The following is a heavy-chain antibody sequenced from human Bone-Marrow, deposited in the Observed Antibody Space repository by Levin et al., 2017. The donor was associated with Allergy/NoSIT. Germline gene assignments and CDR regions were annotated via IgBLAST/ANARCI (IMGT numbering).Heavy chain of an antibody. Sequence: GESLKISCKVSGYSFTSYWIGWVRKLPGKGLEWMGIIHPGDYEIRYSPSFQGQVTISADKSISTAFLQWSSLKASDTAMYYCARQGFVVETTDTDVWGQGTLVTVSS. D-gene: IGHD2-2*01. CDR2: IHPGDYEI. CDR3: ARQGFVVETTDTDV. J-gene: IGHJ4*02. V-gene: IGHV5-51*01. CDR1: GYSFTSYW.